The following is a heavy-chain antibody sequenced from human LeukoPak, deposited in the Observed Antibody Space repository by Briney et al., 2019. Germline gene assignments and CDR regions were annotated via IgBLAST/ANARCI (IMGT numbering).Heavy chain of an antibody. CDR2: MNPKSGNT. D-gene: IGHD3-16*02. V-gene: IGHV1-8*01. J-gene: IGHJ4*02. Sequence: ASVKVSCKASGYSFSSHDINWVRQATGQGLEWMGWMNPKSGNTDHAQKFQGRVTMSRNTSISVAYLDLSSLRSEDTAVYFCVRASLRRGLVGYYFDSWGQGTPVTVFS. CDR3: VRASLRRGLVGYYFDS. CDR1: GYSFSSHD.